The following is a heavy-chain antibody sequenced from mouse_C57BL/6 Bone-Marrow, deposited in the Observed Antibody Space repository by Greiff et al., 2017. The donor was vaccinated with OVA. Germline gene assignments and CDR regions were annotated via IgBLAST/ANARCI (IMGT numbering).Heavy chain of an antibody. J-gene: IGHJ2*01. D-gene: IGHD1-1*01. CDR3: ARWGGSSFY. Sequence: EVNLVESGGGLVKPGGSLKLSCAASGFTFSDYGMHWVRQAPEKGLEWVAYISSGSSTIYYADTVKGRFTISRDNAKNTLFLQMTSLRSEDTAMYYCARWGGSSFYWGQGTTLTVSS. CDR2: ISSGSSTI. CDR1: GFTFSDYG. V-gene: IGHV5-17*01.